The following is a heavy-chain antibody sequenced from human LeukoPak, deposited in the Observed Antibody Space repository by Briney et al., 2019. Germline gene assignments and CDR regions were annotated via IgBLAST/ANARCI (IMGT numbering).Heavy chain of an antibody. CDR1: GFTFSSYS. J-gene: IGHJ3*02. D-gene: IGHD1-26*01. Sequence: PGGSLRLSCAASGFTFSSYSMNWVRQAPGKGLEWVSYISSSSSTIYYADSVKGRFTISRDNAKNSLYLQMNSLRAEDTAVYYRARSVGATFRVFFAFDIWGQGTMVTVSS. CDR2: ISSSSSTI. CDR3: ARSVGATFRVFFAFDI. V-gene: IGHV3-48*01.